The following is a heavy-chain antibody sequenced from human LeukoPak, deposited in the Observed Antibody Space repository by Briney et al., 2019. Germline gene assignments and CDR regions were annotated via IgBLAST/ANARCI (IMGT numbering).Heavy chain of an antibody. CDR1: GFTFSSYG. J-gene: IGHJ3*02. Sequence: GGSLRLSCAASGFTFSSYGMHWVRQAPGKGLEWVAVISYDGSNKYYADSVKGRFTISRDNSKNTLYLQMNSLRAEDTAVYYCAKDDDFWSGYYHDAFDIWGQGTMVTVSS. CDR2: ISYDGSNK. D-gene: IGHD3-3*01. V-gene: IGHV3-30*18. CDR3: AKDDDFWSGYYHDAFDI.